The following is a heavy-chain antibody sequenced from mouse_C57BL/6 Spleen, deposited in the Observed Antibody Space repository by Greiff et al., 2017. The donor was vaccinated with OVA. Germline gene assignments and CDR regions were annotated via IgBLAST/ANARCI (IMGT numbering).Heavy chain of an antibody. J-gene: IGHJ4*01. V-gene: IGHV1-61*01. CDR2: IYPSDSET. CDR1: GYTFTSYW. D-gene: IGHD2-2*01. CDR3: ARGGYRYAMYY. Sequence: VQLQQPGAELVRPGSSVKLSCKASGYTFTSYWMDWVKQRPGQGLEWIGNIYPSDSETHYNPKFKDKATLTVDKSSSTAYMQLSSLTSEDSAVYDCARGGYRYAMYYWGQGTSVTVSS.